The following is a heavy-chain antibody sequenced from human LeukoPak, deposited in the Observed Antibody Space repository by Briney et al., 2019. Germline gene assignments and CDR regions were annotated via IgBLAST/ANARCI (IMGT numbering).Heavy chain of an antibody. V-gene: IGHV4-30-4*01. D-gene: IGHD5-24*01. J-gene: IGHJ4*02. CDR1: GASISSGGYY. Sequence: SETLSLTCTVSGASISSGGYYWNWIRQPPGKGLEWIGYIYYSRSTSYSPSLKSRLTISVDTSKNQFSLKLSSVTAADTAVYYYARDGYNSGYFDYWGQGTLVTVSS. CDR3: ARDGYNSGYFDY. CDR2: IYYSRST.